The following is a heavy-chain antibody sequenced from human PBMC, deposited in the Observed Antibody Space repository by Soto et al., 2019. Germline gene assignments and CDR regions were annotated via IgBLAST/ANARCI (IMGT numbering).Heavy chain of an antibody. CDR3: ARRAVMVRGVIGYYYGMDV. Sequence: QVQLVQSGAEVKKPGSSVKVSCKASGGTFSSYAISWVRQAPGQGLEWMGGIIPIFGTANYAQKFQGRVTITADESTSTAYMELSSLRSEDTAVYYCARRAVMVRGVIGYYYGMDVWGQGTTVTVSS. CDR2: IIPIFGTA. D-gene: IGHD3-10*01. J-gene: IGHJ6*02. V-gene: IGHV1-69*01. CDR1: GGTFSSYA.